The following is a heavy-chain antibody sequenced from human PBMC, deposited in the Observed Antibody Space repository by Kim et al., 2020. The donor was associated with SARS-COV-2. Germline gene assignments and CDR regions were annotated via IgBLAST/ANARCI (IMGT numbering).Heavy chain of an antibody. Sequence: TSYAQKVQGRVTMTRDTSTSTVYMELTSLTSEDTAVYFCARSLGWFGEFDYWGQGTLVTVSS. CDR3: ARSLGWFGEFDY. D-gene: IGHD3-10*01. V-gene: IGHV1-46*01. J-gene: IGHJ4*02. CDR2: T.